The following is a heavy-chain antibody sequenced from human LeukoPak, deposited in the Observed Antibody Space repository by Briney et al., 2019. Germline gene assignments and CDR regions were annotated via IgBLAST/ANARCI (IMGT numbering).Heavy chain of an antibody. CDR3: VRGTTVTTMGWLDH. CDR2: ISSTSGTM. J-gene: IGHJ5*02. Sequence: GGSLRLSCAASGFGFDDYAMHWVRQGPGKGLEWVSGISSTSGTMDYADSVKGRFTISRDNAENSLYLQMSSLRAEDTAFYHCVRGTTVTTMGWLDHWGQGTLVTVSS. D-gene: IGHD4-17*01. V-gene: IGHV3-9*01. CDR1: GFGFDDYA.